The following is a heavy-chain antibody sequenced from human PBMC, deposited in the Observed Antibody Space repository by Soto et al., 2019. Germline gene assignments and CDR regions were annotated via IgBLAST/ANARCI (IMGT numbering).Heavy chain of an antibody. V-gene: IGHV3-23*01. CDR2: IYAAGGGK. Sequence: GSPGLASAASGVGVWILVVVWFCKTTGRGLEWVSTIYAAGGGKYYGGSVKGRFTVSRDNSRDTLFLQMDSLRVEDTAIYFCAKDLIRGDGYIDPDYRAQRTLVTLSS. CDR3: AKDLIRGDGYIDPDY. CDR1: GVGVWILV. D-gene: IGHD3-10*01. J-gene: IGHJ4*02.